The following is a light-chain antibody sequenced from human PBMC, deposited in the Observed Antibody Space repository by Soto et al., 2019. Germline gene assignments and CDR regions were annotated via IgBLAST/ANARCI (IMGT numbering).Light chain of an antibody. CDR2: GAS. CDR1: QSIRNL. V-gene: IGKV1-39*01. J-gene: IGKJ1*01. CDR3: QQSYGDTRA. Sequence: DIQMTQSPSSLSASVGDRVTITCRASQSIRNLLHWYQQKPGKAPKLLIYGASNLKSGGPSRFTGSGSGTDFTLIISGLQPEDLATYYCQQSYGDTRAFGRGNTVEI.